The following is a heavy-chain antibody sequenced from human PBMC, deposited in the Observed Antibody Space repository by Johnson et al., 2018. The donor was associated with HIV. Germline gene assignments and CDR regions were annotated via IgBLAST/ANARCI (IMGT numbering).Heavy chain of an antibody. CDR2: ITWNSGKI. CDR3: AKDGTIEYAFDI. V-gene: IGHV3-9*01. D-gene: IGHD3-3*01. CDR1: GFTFSSYA. Sequence: EVQLVESGGGLVQPGRSLRVSCAASGFTFSSYAMHWVRQAPGKGLEWVSGITWNSGKIDYGGSVKGRFTISRDNAKNSLYLQMNSLRAEDTALYYCAKDGTIEYAFDIWGQGTMVTVSS. J-gene: IGHJ3*02.